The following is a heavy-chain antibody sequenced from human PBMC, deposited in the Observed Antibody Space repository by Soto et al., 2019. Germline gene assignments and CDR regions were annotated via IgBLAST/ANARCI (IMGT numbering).Heavy chain of an antibody. V-gene: IGHV1-69*01. J-gene: IGHJ4*02. D-gene: IGHD7-27*01. CDR1: GGAFSTSS. CDR2: IIPIFGKT. CDR3: ARDVVRSTGGDS. Sequence: QVQLVQSGAEVKEPGTSVKVSCKASGGAFSTSSFLWVRQGPGQGLEWMGGIIPIFGKTNVAPKFRDRITFTADESTRTAYMELSSLRSEDTAIYYCARDVVRSTGGDSWGQGTLVTVSS.